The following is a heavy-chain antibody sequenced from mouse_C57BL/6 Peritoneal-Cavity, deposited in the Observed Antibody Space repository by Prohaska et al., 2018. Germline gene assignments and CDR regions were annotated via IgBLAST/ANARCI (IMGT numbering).Heavy chain of an antibody. CDR3: ATPYYGSSSYWYFDV. Sequence: EVQLVESGGGLVKPGGSLKLSCAASGFTFSDYGMHWVRQAPEKGVEWVAYISSGISTIYYADTVKGRFTISRDNAKNTLFLQMTSLRSEDTAMYYCATPYYGSSSYWYFDVWGTGTTVTVSS. CDR2: ISSGISTI. V-gene: IGHV5-17*01. J-gene: IGHJ1*03. D-gene: IGHD1-1*01. CDR1: GFTFSDYG.